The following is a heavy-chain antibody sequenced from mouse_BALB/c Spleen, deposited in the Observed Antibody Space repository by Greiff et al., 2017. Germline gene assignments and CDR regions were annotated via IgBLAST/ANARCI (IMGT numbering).Heavy chain of an antibody. Sequence: QVQLKESGPGLVAPSQSLSITCTVSGFSLTSYDISWIRQPPGKGLEWLGVIWTGGGTNYNSAFMSRLSISKDNSKSQVFLKMNSLQTDDTAIYYCVRDDYGSSWAYWGQGTLVTVSA. D-gene: IGHD1-1*01. CDR1: GFSLTSYD. V-gene: IGHV2-9-2*01. J-gene: IGHJ3*01. CDR2: IWTGGGT. CDR3: VRDDYGSSWAY.